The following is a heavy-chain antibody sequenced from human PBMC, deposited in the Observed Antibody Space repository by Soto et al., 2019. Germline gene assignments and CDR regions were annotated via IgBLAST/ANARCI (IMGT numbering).Heavy chain of an antibody. CDR3: ARGNYGGFDY. V-gene: IGHV3-74*01. CDR2: IHSDGSST. D-gene: IGHD4-17*01. J-gene: IGHJ4*02. CDR1: GFTFYYFW. Sequence: GGSLRLSCTASGFTFYYFWMHWVRQAPGKGLVWVSRIHSDGSSTTYADSVKGRFTISRDDAKNTLYLQMNSLRAEDTAIYYCARGNYGGFDYWGLGTLVTVPQ.